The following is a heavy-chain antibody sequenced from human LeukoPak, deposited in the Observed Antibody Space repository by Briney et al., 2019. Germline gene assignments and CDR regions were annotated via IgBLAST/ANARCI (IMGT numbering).Heavy chain of an antibody. CDR3: ASSPSGNQKKTDY. CDR2: ISNSGGNT. J-gene: IGHJ4*02. V-gene: IGHV3-23*01. CDR1: GFTFRNYS. D-gene: IGHD6-25*01. Sequence: QPGGSLRLSCAASGFTFRNYSMSWVRQAPGKGLEWVSAISNSGGNTYYADSVKGRFTISRDNSKNTLYLQMNSLRAEDTAVYYCASSPSGNQKKTDYWGQGTLVTVSS.